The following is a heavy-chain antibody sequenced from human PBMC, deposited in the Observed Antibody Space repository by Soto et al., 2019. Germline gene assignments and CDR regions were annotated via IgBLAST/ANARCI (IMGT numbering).Heavy chain of an antibody. CDR2: MNPSGSNT. CDR3: ARYRTKVPVAFDV. V-gene: IGHV1-8*01. D-gene: IGHD3-16*02. Sequence: QVQLVQSGAEVKKPGASVQVSCKASGLAFPIDDIIWVRQTIGPGLEFMGWMNPSGSNTGYAQKFQGRATFTWNTPTSTDYMDLSGLRSEDTAVYYCARYRTKVPVAFDVWGQGTMVTVSS. CDR1: GLAFPIDD. J-gene: IGHJ3*01.